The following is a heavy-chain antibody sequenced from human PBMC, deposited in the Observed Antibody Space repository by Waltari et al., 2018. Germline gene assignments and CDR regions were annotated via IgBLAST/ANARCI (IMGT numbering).Heavy chain of an antibody. CDR3: ARGGAYHAFDI. CDR1: GFTFSSYW. CDR2: INNDGSGT. Sequence: EVQLVESGRGLVQPGWSLSISCAATGFTFSSYWRYWVRQAPGKGLVYVSRINNDGSGTTYTDSVKGRFTVSRDNAKNTLYLQMNSLRVEDTARYYCARGGAYHAFDIWGQGTVVTVSS. D-gene: IGHD2-2*01. V-gene: IGHV3-74*01. J-gene: IGHJ3*02.